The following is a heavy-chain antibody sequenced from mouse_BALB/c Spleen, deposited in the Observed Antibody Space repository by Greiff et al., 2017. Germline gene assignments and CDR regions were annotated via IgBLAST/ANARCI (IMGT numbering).Heavy chain of an antibody. V-gene: IGHV14-4*02. CDR3: NLYDGYYGYAMDY. J-gene: IGHJ4*01. CDR2: IDPENGDT. Sequence: EVQLQQSGAELVRSGASVKLSCTASGFNIKDYYMHWVKQRPEQGLEWIGWIDPENGDTEYAPKFQGKATMTADTSSNTAYLQLSSLTSEDTAVYYCNLYDGYYGYAMDYWGQGTSVTVSS. D-gene: IGHD2-3*01. CDR1: GFNIKDYY.